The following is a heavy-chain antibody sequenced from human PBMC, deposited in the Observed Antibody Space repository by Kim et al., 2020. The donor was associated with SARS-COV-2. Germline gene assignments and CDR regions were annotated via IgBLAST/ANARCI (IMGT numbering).Heavy chain of an antibody. CDR2: ISRNSGST. D-gene: IGHD3-10*02. J-gene: IGHJ4*01. Sequence: GGSLRLSCAASGFTFDGYTMYWVRQAPGKGLEWVSVISRNSGSTSYANSMKDRFTISRDNTKNSLFLQMNSPRTEDTALYYCAKGNSTMFHLDYWG. CDR1: GFTFDGYT. CDR3: AKGNSTMFHLDY. V-gene: IGHV3-43*01.